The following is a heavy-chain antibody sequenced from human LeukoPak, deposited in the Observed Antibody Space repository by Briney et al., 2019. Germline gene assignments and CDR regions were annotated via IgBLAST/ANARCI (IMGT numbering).Heavy chain of an antibody. J-gene: IGHJ4*02. D-gene: IGHD2-2*02. V-gene: IGHV3-53*01. CDR1: GFTVSSNY. CDR2: LHSGGNT. Sequence: GRSLRLSCAASGFTVSSNYMSWVRQAPGKGLEWVSVLHSGGNTNYADSVKGRFTISRDNSKNTVYLQMNSLRAEDTAVYYCARGSHTAFDYWGQGTLVTVSS. CDR3: ARGSHTAFDY.